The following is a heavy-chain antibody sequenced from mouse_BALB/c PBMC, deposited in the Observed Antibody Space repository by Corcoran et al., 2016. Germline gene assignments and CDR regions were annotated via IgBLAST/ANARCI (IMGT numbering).Heavy chain of an antibody. CDR1: GYSITSGYY. CDR3: ARWATMHY. D-gene: IGHD2-1*01. Sequence: DVQLQESGPGLVKPSQSLSLTCSVTGYSITSGYYWNWIRQFPGNKLEWMGYISYDGSNNYNPSLKNRISITRDTSKNQFFLKLNSVTTEDTATYYGARWATMHYWGQGTTLTVSS. V-gene: IGHV3-6*02. J-gene: IGHJ2*01. CDR2: ISYDGSN.